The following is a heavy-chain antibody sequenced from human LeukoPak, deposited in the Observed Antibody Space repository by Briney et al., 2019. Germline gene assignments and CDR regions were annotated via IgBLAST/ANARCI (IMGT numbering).Heavy chain of an antibody. CDR2: ISAYNGNT. D-gene: IGHD2-15*01. CDR1: GYTFTSYG. V-gene: IGHV1-18*04. Sequence: GASVKVSCKASGYTFTSYGISWVRQAPGQGLEWMGWISAYNGNTNYAQKLQGRVTMTTDTSTSTAYMELRSLRSDDTAVYHCARARYCSGGSCRPPGWFNPWGQRTLVTVSS. CDR3: ARARYCSGGSCRPPGWFNP. J-gene: IGHJ5*02.